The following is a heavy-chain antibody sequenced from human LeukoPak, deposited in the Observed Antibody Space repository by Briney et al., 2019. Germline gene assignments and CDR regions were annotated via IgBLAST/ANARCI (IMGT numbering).Heavy chain of an antibody. CDR2: TYYRSKWYY. CDR3: SLARSEYHYGMDV. Sequence: SQTLSLTCAISGDSVSSISVAWNWSRQSPSRGLEWLGRTYYRSKWYYEYAVSVKSRINISPDTSKNQFSLQLTSVTPEDTAVYYCSLARSEYHYGMDVWGQGTTVTVSS. J-gene: IGHJ6*02. V-gene: IGHV6-1*01. CDR1: GDSVSSISVA.